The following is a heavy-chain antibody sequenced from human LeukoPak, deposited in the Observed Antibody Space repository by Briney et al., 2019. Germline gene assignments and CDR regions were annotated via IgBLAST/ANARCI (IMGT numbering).Heavy chain of an antibody. CDR1: GGPISSYY. V-gene: IGHV4-4*07. J-gene: IGHJ4*02. Sequence: SETLSLTCTVSGGPISSYYWSWIRQPAGKGLEWIGHIYTSGSTKYNPSLKSRVTISLDKSENQFYLKLSSVTAADTAVYYCAGDGYRTSWYYYWGQGTLVTVSS. CDR3: AGDGYRTSWYYY. CDR2: IYTSGST. D-gene: IGHD6-13*01.